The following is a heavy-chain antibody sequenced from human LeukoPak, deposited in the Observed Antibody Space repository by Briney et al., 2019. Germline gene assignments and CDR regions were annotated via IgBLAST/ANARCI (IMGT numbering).Heavy chain of an antibody. Sequence: SSETLSLTCSVSGDSITGYYWGWIRQPPGKGLEWIGNIYYTGNTYYNSSLKSRVTISLDTSKNQFSLTVISMTAADTAAYYCTKYGLIRICGRGTMVTVSS. J-gene: IGHJ3*02. CDR1: GDSITGYY. D-gene: IGHD3-10*01. CDR2: IYYTGNT. V-gene: IGHV4-39*07. CDR3: TKYGLIRI.